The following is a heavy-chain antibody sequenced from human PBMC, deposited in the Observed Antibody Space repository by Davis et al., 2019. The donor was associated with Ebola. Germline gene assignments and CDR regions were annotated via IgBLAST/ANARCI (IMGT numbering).Heavy chain of an antibody. CDR3: AREGLYAGWFDP. Sequence: AASVKVSCKASGYTFTSYGISWVRQTPGQGLEWMGGIIPIFGTANYAQKFQGRVTITADESTSTAYMELSSLRSEDTAVYYCAREGLYAGWFDPWGQGTLVTVSS. CDR1: GYTFTSYG. CDR2: IIPIFGTA. V-gene: IGHV1-69*13. D-gene: IGHD4-23*01. J-gene: IGHJ5*02.